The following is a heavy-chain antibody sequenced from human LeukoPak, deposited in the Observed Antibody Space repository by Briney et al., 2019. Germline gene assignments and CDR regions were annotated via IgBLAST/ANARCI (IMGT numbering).Heavy chain of an antibody. CDR2: IRSKANSYAT. CDR1: GFTFSGSA. CDR3: TSPSEVVTPEDWFDP. J-gene: IGHJ5*02. D-gene: IGHD2-21*02. V-gene: IGHV3-73*01. Sequence: GGSLRLSCAASGFTFSGSAMHWVRQASGKGLEWVGRIRSKANSYATAYAASVKGRFTISRDDSKNTAYLQMNSLKTEDTAVYYCTSPSEVVTPEDWFDPWGQGTLVTVSS.